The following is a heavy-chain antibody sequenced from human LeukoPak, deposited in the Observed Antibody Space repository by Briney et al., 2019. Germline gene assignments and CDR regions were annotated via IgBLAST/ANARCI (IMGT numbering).Heavy chain of an antibody. CDR2: IYYTGNT. V-gene: IGHV4-59*01. CDR3: ARADFDFWSGYSDAFDI. J-gene: IGHJ3*02. D-gene: IGHD3-3*01. Sequence: SETLSLTCTLSGGAISTFYWSWIRQPPGKGLEWIGWIYYTGNTKYNASLKSRVTIFLDTSKNQFSLHLTSVTAADTAVYYCARADFDFWSGYSDAFDIWGQGTMVTVSS. CDR1: GGAISTFY.